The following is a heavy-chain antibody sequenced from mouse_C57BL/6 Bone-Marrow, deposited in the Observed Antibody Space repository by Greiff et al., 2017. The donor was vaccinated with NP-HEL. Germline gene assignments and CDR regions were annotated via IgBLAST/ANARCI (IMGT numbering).Heavy chain of an antibody. V-gene: IGHV1-69*01. CDR1: GYTFTSYW. Sequence: KESCKASGYTFTSYWMHWVKQRPGQGLEWIGEIDPSDSYTNYNQKFKGKSTLTVDKSSSTAYMQLSSLTSEDSAVYYCAREGYYWGQGTTLTVSS. J-gene: IGHJ2*01. CDR2: IDPSDSYT. CDR3: AREGYY.